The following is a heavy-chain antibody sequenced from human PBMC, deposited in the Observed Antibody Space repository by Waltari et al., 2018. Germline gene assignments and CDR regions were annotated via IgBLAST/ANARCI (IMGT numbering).Heavy chain of an antibody. D-gene: IGHD4-17*01. Sequence: QVQLVQSGAEVKKPGASVKVSCKASGYPFTSYAMHVGRQAPGQRLEWMGWINAGNGNTKYSQKFQGRVTITRDTSASTAYMELSSLRSEDTAVYYCARGGPNDYGDYFGTRWGQGTLVTVSS. V-gene: IGHV1-3*01. CDR3: ARGGPNDYGDYFGTR. CDR2: INAGNGNT. J-gene: IGHJ4*02. CDR1: GYPFTSYA.